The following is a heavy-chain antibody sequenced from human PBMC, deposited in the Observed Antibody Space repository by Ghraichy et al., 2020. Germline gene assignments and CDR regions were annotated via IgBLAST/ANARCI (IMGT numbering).Heavy chain of an antibody. Sequence: GGSLRLSCAASGFTFTSRWMSWVRQAPGKGLEWVGRIKSRTDGETTDYAAPVKGRFTISRDDSKDTLYLQMNSLKMEDTAVYYCATGEVPDYWGQGTLVTVSS. CDR3: ATGEVPDY. CDR2: IKSRTDGETT. J-gene: IGHJ4*02. CDR1: GFTFTSRW. V-gene: IGHV3-15*01. D-gene: IGHD1-26*01.